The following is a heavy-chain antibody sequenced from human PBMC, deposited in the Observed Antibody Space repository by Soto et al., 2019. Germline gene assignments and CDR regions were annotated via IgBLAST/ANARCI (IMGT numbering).Heavy chain of an antibody. CDR2: IYYSGST. V-gene: IGHV4-39*01. Sequence: PSETLSLTCTVSGGSISSSSYYWGWIRQPPGKGLEWIGSIYYSGSTYYNPSLKSRVTISVDTSKNQFSLKLSSVTAADTAVHYCARLSLTMITDPWGQGTLVTVSS. D-gene: IGHD3-22*01. CDR3: ARLSLTMITDP. J-gene: IGHJ5*02. CDR1: GGSISSSSYY.